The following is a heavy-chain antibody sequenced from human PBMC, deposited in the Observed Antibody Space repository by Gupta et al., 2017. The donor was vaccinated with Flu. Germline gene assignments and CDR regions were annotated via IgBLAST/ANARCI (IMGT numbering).Heavy chain of an antibody. J-gene: IGHJ4*02. Sequence: QLQLQESGPGLVKPSETLSLTCTVSGGSMSSSSYYWGWIRQPPGKGREGMGSSYYSGSTYYNPSLQSRVTISIDTSKNQFSLKLSSMTAADTAVYYCARHRARDYGDYKHFDYWGQGTLVTVSS. CDR2: SYYSGST. D-gene: IGHD4-17*01. V-gene: IGHV4-39*01. CDR1: GGSMSSSSYY. CDR3: ARHRARDYGDYKHFDY.